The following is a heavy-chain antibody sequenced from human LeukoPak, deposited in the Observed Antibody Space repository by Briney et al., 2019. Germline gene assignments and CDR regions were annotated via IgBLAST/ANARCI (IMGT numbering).Heavy chain of an antibody. D-gene: IGHD2-15*01. CDR2: IVVGSGNT. Sequence: ASVKVSCKASGFTFTSSAMQWVRQARGQRLEWIGWIVVGSGNTNYAQKFQERVTITRDMSTSTAYMELSSLRSEDTAVYYCAADAYCSGGSCYSGFYYYYYKDVWGKGTTVTASS. J-gene: IGHJ6*03. CDR3: AADAYCSGGSCYSGFYYYYYKDV. V-gene: IGHV1-58*02. CDR1: GFTFTSSA.